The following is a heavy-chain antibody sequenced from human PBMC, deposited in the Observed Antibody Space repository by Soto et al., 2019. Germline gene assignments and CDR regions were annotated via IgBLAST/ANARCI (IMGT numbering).Heavy chain of an antibody. V-gene: IGHV4-4*02. CDR3: ARAYYDNSSCSHDP. Sequence: SETLSLTCAVSGGSISSSNWWSWVRQPPGKGLEWIGEIYHSGSTNYNPSLKSRVTISVDKSKNQFSLKLISVTAADTAVYYCARAYYDNSSCSHDPWGQGTLVTVS. CDR2: IYHSGST. CDR1: GGSISSSNW. D-gene: IGHD3-22*01. J-gene: IGHJ5*02.